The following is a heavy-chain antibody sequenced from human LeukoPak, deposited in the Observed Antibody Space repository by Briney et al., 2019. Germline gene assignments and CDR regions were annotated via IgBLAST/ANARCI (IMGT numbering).Heavy chain of an antibody. D-gene: IGHD5-12*01. CDR1: GLTFSSYW. CDR2: IKQDGSEK. CDR3: AKEDGGYDQVYFDY. Sequence: GGSLRLSCAASGLTFSSYWMSWVRQAPGKGLEWVANIKQDGSEKYYVDSVKGRFTISRDNAKNSLYLQMNSLRAEDTAVYYCAKEDGGYDQVYFDYWAREPWSPSP. J-gene: IGHJ4*02. V-gene: IGHV3-7*01.